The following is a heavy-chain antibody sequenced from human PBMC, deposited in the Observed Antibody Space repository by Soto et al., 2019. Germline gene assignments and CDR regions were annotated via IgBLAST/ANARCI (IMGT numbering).Heavy chain of an antibody. CDR3: AKDLGWSDDDYYYYGMDV. V-gene: IGHV3-30*18. CDR1: GFTFSSYG. CDR2: ISYDGSNK. Sequence: PGGSLRLSCAASGFTFSSYGMHWVRQAPGKGLEWVAVISYDGSNKYYADSVKGRFTISRDNSKNTLYLQMNSLRAEDTAVYYCAKDLGWSDDDYYYYGMDVWGQGTTVTVSS. J-gene: IGHJ6*02. D-gene: IGHD1-26*01.